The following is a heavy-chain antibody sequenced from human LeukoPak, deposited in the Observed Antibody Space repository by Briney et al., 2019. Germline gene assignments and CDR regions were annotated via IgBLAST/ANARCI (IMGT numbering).Heavy chain of an antibody. CDR1: GFTFSSYS. CDR3: AKHTAMGVLYMDV. CDR2: ISGSGGST. J-gene: IGHJ6*03. Sequence: QSGGSLRLSCAASGFTFSSYSMNWVRQAPGKGLEWVSAISGSGGSTYYADSVKGRFTISRDNSKNTLYLQMNSLRAEDTAVYYCAKHTAMGVLYMDVWGKGTTVTVSS. D-gene: IGHD5-18*01. V-gene: IGHV3-23*01.